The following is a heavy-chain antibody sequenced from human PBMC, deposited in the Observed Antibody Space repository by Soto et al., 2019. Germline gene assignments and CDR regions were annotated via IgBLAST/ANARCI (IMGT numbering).Heavy chain of an antibody. CDR3: ARDRVRGIYGMDV. CDR2: IWYDGSNK. D-gene: IGHD3-10*01. CDR1: GFTFSSYG. V-gene: IGHV3-33*01. J-gene: IGHJ6*02. Sequence: GGSLRLSCAASGFTFSSYGMHWVRQAPGKGLEWVAVIWYDGSNKYYADSVKGRFTISRDNSKNTLYLQMNSLRAEDTAVYYCARDRVRGIYGMDVWGQGTTVTVSS.